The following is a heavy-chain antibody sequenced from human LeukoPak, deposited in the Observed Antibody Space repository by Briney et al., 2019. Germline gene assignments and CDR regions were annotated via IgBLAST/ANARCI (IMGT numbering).Heavy chain of an antibody. CDR2: IYYSGST. CDR1: GGSISSYY. Sequence: SETLSLTCTVSGGSISSYYWNWIRQPPGKRLEWIGSIYYSGSTNYNPYLKSRVTISVDTSKNQFSLKLNSVTAADTAVYYCARRRGDYGVGELDYWGQGTLVTVSS. D-gene: IGHD4/OR15-4a*01. CDR3: ARRRGDYGVGELDY. V-gene: IGHV4-59*08. J-gene: IGHJ4*02.